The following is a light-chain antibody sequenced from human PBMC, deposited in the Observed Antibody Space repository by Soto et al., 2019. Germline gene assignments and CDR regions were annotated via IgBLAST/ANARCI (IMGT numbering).Light chain of an antibody. CDR1: QSISSY. CDR2: AAS. J-gene: IGKJ4*01. Sequence: DIQMTQSPSSLSASVGDRVTITCPASQSISSYLNWYQQKPGKAPKLLIYAASSLQSGVPSRFSGSGSGTDFTLTISSLQNEDFATYYCQQSYSTPLTFGGGTKVDIK. CDR3: QQSYSTPLT. V-gene: IGKV1-39*01.